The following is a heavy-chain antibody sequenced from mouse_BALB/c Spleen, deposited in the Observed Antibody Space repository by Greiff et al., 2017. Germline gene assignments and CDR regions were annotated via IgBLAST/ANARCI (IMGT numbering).Heavy chain of an antibody. J-gene: IGHJ4*01. CDR1: GYTFTDYA. Sequence: QVQLQQSGAELVRPGVSVKISCKGSGYTFTDYAMHWVKQSHAKSLEWIGVISTYYGDASYNQKFKGKATMTVDKSSSTAYMELARLTSEDSAIYYCARVGSSGYGAMDYWGQGTSVTVSS. CDR2: ISTYYGDA. V-gene: IGHV1S137*01. D-gene: IGHD3-1*01. CDR3: ARVGSSGYGAMDY.